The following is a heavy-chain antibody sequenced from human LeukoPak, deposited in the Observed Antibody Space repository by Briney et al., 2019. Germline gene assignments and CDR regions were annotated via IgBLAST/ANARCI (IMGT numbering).Heavy chain of an antibody. J-gene: IGHJ6*02. CDR3: AKDVPMVRGVITYYGMDV. CDR1: GFTFSSYA. CDR2: ISGSGGST. V-gene: IGHV3-23*01. D-gene: IGHD3-10*01. Sequence: PGGSLRLSCAASGFTFSSYAMSWVRQAPGKGLEWASAISGSGGSTYYADSVKGRFTISRDNSKNTLYLQMNSLRAEDTAVYYCAKDVPMVRGVITYYGMDVWGQGTTVTVSS.